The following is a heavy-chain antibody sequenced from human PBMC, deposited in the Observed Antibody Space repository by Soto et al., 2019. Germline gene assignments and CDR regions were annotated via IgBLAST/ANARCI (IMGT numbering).Heavy chain of an antibody. CDR2: IYYSGST. V-gene: IGHV4-59*08. Sequence: SETLSLTCTVSGGSISSYYWSWIRQPPGKGLEWIGYIYYSGSTNYNPSLKSRVTISVDTSKNQFSLKLSSVTAADMAVYYCARLRSYYDILTGYSHHYDAFDIWGQGTMVTVSS. J-gene: IGHJ3*02. CDR1: GGSISSYY. CDR3: ARLRSYYDILTGYSHHYDAFDI. D-gene: IGHD3-9*01.